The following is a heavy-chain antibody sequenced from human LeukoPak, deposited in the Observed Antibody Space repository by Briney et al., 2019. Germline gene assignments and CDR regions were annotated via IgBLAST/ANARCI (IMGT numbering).Heavy chain of an antibody. V-gene: IGHV1-2*02. CDR1: GYTFTGYY. Sequence: ASVKVSCKASGYTFTGYYMHWVRQAPGQGLEWMGWINPNSGGTNYAQKFQGRVTMTRDTSISTAYMELSRLRSDDTAVYYCAREEWVLLTMDWSERYYFDYWGQGTLVTVSS. J-gene: IGHJ4*02. D-gene: IGHD2/OR15-2a*01. CDR2: INPNSGGT. CDR3: AREEWVLLTMDWSERYYFDY.